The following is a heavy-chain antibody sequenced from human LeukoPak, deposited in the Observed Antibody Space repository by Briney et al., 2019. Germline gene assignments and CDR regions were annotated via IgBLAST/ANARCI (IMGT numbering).Heavy chain of an antibody. V-gene: IGHV3-23*01. CDR3: AKVSEADANIVSAFDI. J-gene: IGHJ3*02. Sequence: PGGSLRLSCAASGFTFSSYAMSWVRQAPGKGLEWVSTMSGSGISTYYAESVKGRLTISRDNSKNTLHMQMNSLRAEDTAVYYCAKVSEADANIVSAFDIWGQGTMVTVSS. CDR1: GFTFSSYA. CDR2: MSGSGIST. D-gene: IGHD4/OR15-4a*01.